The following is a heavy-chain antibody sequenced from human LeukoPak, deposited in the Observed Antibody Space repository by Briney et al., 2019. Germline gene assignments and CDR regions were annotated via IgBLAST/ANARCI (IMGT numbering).Heavy chain of an antibody. Sequence: GGSLRLSCAASGFTFTDYTMHWVRQAPGKGLEWVSGISWNSGSIGYADSVKGRFTISRDNAKNSLYLQMNSLRDEDTAVYYCARDLNWAFDYWGQGTLVTASS. J-gene: IGHJ4*02. CDR2: ISWNSGSI. V-gene: IGHV3-9*01. CDR3: ARDLNWAFDY. CDR1: GFTFTDYT. D-gene: IGHD7-27*01.